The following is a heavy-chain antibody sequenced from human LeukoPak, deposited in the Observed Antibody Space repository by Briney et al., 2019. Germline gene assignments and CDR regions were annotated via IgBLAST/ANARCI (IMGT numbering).Heavy chain of an antibody. CDR3: ARVGSYGMDV. V-gene: IGHV3-48*01. Sequence: QAGGSLRLSCAASGFTFSSYNMNWVRQAPGKGLEWVSYISTSSNTIYYADSVKGRFTISRDNAKNSLYLQMNDLRAEDTAVYYCARVGSYGMDVWGQGTTVTVSS. CDR2: ISTSSNTI. D-gene: IGHD3-10*01. CDR1: GFTFSSYN. J-gene: IGHJ6*02.